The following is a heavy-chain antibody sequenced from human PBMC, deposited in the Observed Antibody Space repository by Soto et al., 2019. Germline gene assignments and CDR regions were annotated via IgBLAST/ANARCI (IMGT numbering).Heavy chain of an antibody. J-gene: IGHJ6*02. D-gene: IGHD3-22*01. V-gene: IGHV4-39*01. CDR2: VYYGGST. Sequence: QLHLQESGPGLVKPSETLSLTCTVSGGSISSSSYYWGWIRQPPGKVLEWMGNVYYGGSTYYNPSLKRRVTISVETSTSQFSLELSSVTAADTAVYYCAGGDYYHSSGYYFYYYTMDVWGQGTTVTVSS. CDR1: GGSISSSSYY. CDR3: AGGDYYHSSGYYFYYYTMDV.